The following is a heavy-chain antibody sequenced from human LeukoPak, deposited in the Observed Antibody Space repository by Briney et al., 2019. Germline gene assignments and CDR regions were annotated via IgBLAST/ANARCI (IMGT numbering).Heavy chain of an antibody. V-gene: IGHV4-59*12. CDR2: IYYSRST. CDR3: ARDGYSGYDFDY. D-gene: IGHD5-12*01. CDR1: GGSISSYY. Sequence: SETLSLTCTVSGGSISSYYWSWIRQPPGKGLEWIGYIYYSRSTNYNPSLKSRVTISVDTSKNQFSLKLSSVTAADTAVYYCARDGYSGYDFDYWGQGTLVTVSS. J-gene: IGHJ4*02.